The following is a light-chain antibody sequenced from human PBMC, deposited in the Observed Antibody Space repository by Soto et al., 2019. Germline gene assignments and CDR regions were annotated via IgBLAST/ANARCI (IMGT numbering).Light chain of an antibody. CDR3: QQYSNWPRT. CDR2: GAS. CDR1: RSVSSN. V-gene: IGKV3-15*01. Sequence: EIVMTQSPATLSVSPGERATLSCRASRSVSSNLAWYQQRPGQAPRLLIYGASTRATDIPPRSSGSGSGTEFILTISSLQSEDFAVYYCQQYSNWPRTFGQGTKVEIK. J-gene: IGKJ1*01.